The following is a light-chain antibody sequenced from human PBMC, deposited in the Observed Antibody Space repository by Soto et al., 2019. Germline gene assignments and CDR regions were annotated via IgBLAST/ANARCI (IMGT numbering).Light chain of an antibody. Sequence: DIQMTQSPSSLSASVGDRVTITCRASQGIGNDLGWYQQKPGKAPKRLIYAASSLQSGVPSRFSGSGSGTKFTLTISSLQPEDFATYYCLQHNNYPPTFGPGTKVDIK. J-gene: IGKJ3*01. CDR3: LQHNNYPPT. CDR1: QGIGND. CDR2: AAS. V-gene: IGKV1-17*01.